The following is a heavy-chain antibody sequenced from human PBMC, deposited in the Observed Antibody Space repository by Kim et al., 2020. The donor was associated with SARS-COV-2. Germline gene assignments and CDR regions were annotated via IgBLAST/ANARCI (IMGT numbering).Heavy chain of an antibody. V-gene: IGHV3-33*01. CDR3: ARDAWAISSSPPMDV. J-gene: IGHJ6*02. D-gene: IGHD6-6*01. Sequence: GGSLRLSCAASGFTFSSYGMHWVRQAPGKGLEWVAVIWYDGSNKYYADSVKGRFTISRDNSKNTLYLQMNSLRAEDTAVYYCARDAWAISSSPPMDVWGQGTTVTVSS. CDR1: GFTFSSYG. CDR2: IWYDGSNK.